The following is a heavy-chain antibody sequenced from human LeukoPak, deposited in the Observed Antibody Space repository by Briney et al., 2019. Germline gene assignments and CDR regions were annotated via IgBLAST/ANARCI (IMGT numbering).Heavy chain of an antibody. CDR2: INPNSGGT. Sequence: ASVKVSCKASGYTFTGYYMHWVRQDPGQGLEWMGWINPNSGGTNYAQKFQGRVTMTRDTSISTAYMELSRLRSDDTAVYYCAMEGRTFGGVIYAFDIWGQGTMVTVSS. D-gene: IGHD3-16*01. J-gene: IGHJ3*02. CDR1: GYTFTGYY. CDR3: AMEGRTFGGVIYAFDI. V-gene: IGHV1-2*02.